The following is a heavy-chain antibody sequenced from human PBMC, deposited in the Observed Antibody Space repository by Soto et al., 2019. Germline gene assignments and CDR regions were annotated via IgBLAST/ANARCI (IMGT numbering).Heavy chain of an antibody. V-gene: IGHV4-39*02. D-gene: IGHD2-8*02. Sequence: PSETLSLTCTVSGGSISSSYYYWGWIRQPPGKGQEWIGSIYYSGGTYYSPSLKSRVTMSVDTSKNQFSLKLTSVTAADTAVYYCARDKITGLFDYWGQGTLVTVSS. CDR2: IYYSGGT. CDR3: ARDKITGLFDY. CDR1: GGSISSSYYY. J-gene: IGHJ4*02.